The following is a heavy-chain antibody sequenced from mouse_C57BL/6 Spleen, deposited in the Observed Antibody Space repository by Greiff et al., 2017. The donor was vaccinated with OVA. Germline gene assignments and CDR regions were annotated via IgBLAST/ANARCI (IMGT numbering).Heavy chain of an antibody. V-gene: IGHV1-19*01. D-gene: IGHD2-4*01. CDR3: ANYYDYDGAMDY. Sequence: EVQLQQSGPVLVKPGASVKMSCKASGYTFTDYYMNWVKQSHGKSLEWIGVINPYNGGTSYNQKFKGKATLTVDKSSSTAYMELNSLTSEDSAVYYCANYYDYDGAMDYWGQGTSVTVSS. CDR2: INPYNGGT. J-gene: IGHJ4*01. CDR1: GYTFTDYY.